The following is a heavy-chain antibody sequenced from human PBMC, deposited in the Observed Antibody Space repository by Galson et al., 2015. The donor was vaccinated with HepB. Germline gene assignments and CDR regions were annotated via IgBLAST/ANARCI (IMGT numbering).Heavy chain of an antibody. V-gene: IGHV3-15*01. Sequence: SLRLSCAASGFTFSNAWMSWVRQAPGKGLEWVGRIKSKTDGGTTDYAAPVKGRFTISRDDSKNTLYLQMNSLKTEDTAVYYCTASFIVVVPAAQAYYFDYWGQGTLVTVSS. CDR2: IKSKTDGGTT. CDR3: TASFIVVVPAAQAYYFDY. CDR1: GFTFSNAW. J-gene: IGHJ4*02. D-gene: IGHD2-2*01.